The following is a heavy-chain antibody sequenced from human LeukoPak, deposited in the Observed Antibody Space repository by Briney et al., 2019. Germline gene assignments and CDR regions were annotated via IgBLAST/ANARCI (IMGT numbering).Heavy chain of an antibody. CDR1: GGSISSSNW. Sequence: PSETLSLTCAVSGGSISSSNWWSWVRQPPGKGLEWIGEIYHSGSTYYNPSLKSRVTISVDTSKNQFSLKLSSVTAADTAVYYCAREPSRDGYNLNAFDIWGQGTIVTVSS. CDR3: AREPSRDGYNLNAFDI. J-gene: IGHJ3*02. V-gene: IGHV4-4*02. D-gene: IGHD5-24*01. CDR2: IYHSGST.